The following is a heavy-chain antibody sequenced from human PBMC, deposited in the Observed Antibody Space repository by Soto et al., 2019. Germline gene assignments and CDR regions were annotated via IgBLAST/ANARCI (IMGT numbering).Heavy chain of an antibody. CDR2: ISGSGGST. CDR1: GFTFSSYA. V-gene: IGHV3-23*01. D-gene: IGHD6-13*01. J-gene: IGHJ4*02. Sequence: EVQLSESGGGLVQPGGSLRLSCAASGFTFSSYAMSWVRQAPGKGLEWVSAISGSGGSTYYADSVKGRFTISRDNSKNTLYLQMNSRRAEDTAVYDCEGPPVGYSSSWLDYWGQGTLVTVSA. CDR3: EGPPVGYSSSWLDY.